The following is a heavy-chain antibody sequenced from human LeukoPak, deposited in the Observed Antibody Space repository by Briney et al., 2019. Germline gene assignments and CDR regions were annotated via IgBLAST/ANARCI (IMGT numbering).Heavy chain of an antibody. V-gene: IGHV3-21*01. J-gene: IGHJ2*01. D-gene: IGHD2-2*01. CDR2: ISSSGNYI. CDR3: ARVPGYCNSTRCYGWYFDL. CDR1: GFTFSGYS. Sequence: GGSLRLSCAASGFTFSGYSMNWVRQAPGKGLEWVSSISSSGNYIYYADSVKGRFTISRDNAKNSLYLQMNSLRAEDTAVYHCARVPGYCNSTRCYGWYFDLWGRGTLVTVSS.